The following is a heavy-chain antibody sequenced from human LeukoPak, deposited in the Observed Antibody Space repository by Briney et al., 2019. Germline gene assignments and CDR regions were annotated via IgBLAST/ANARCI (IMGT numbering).Heavy chain of an antibody. CDR2: VKSKTDGGSI. Sequence: AGSLRLSCAASGFAFINAYMSWVRQAPGKGLEWVGRVKSKTDGGSIDYGAPVKGRFTISRDDSKNTLYLQMNSLKTEDTAMYYCSYYYDSTGYVRFDYWGQGTLVTVSS. CDR3: SYYYDSTGYVRFDY. V-gene: IGHV3-15*01. D-gene: IGHD3-22*01. J-gene: IGHJ4*02. CDR1: GFAFINAY.